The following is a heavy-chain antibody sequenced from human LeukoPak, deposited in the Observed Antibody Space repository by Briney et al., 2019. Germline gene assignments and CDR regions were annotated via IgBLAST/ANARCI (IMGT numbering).Heavy chain of an antibody. CDR2: IYPGDSDT. CDR3: ARLRVEMATIQPLDY. CDR1: GYSFTSYW. Sequence: GESLKFSCKGSGYSFTSYWIGWVRQMPGKGLEWMGIIYPGDSDTSYSPSFQGQVTISADKSISTAYLQWSSLNASDTAMYYCARLRVEMATIQPLDYWGQGALVTVSS. V-gene: IGHV5-51*01. D-gene: IGHD5-24*01. J-gene: IGHJ4*02.